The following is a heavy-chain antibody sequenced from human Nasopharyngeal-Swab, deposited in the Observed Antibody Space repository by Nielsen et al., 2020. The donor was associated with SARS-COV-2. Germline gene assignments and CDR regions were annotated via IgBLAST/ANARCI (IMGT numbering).Heavy chain of an antibody. Sequence: ASVKVSCKVPGYTLTVLPIHWVRQAPGKGLEWMGTVVPEDGEPIYAQNFQGRVTMTEDTSTYTAYLELSGLRSEDTAVYYCASEGSGVFGVVIYAFDIWGPGTLVTVSS. CDR1: GYTLTVLP. J-gene: IGHJ3*02. V-gene: IGHV1-24*01. CDR3: ASEGSGVFGVVIYAFDI. CDR2: VVPEDGEP. D-gene: IGHD3-3*01.